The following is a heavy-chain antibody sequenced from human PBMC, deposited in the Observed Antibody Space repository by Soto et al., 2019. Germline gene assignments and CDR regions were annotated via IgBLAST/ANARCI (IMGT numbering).Heavy chain of an antibody. CDR2: IYYGGTT. V-gene: IGHV4-59*12. Sequence: SETLSLTCTLSGGSFSPNYWSWLRQPPGKGLEWVGYIYYGGTTSYNPSLKSRVTISVDKSKNQFSLKLSSVTAADTAVYYCARGGRRFLEWLSPHNWFDPWGQGTLVTVSS. D-gene: IGHD3-3*01. CDR1: GGSFSPNY. J-gene: IGHJ5*02. CDR3: ARGGRRFLEWLSPHNWFDP.